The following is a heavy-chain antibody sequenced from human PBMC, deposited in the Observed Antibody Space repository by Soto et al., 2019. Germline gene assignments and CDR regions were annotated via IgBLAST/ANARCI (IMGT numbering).Heavy chain of an antibody. V-gene: IGHV4-30-4*01. CDR3: ARGGYQLPHLGVFDH. D-gene: IGHD2-2*01. J-gene: IGHJ5*02. CDR1: GGSIRSGDYY. Sequence: QVQLQESGPGLVKPSQTLSLTCTVSGGSIRSGDYYWSWIRQPPGKGLEWIGYIYYSGSTYYNPSLKSRVTLSVDTSKHQCSLKLSSVTAADTAVDYCARGGYQLPHLGVFDHWGQGTLVTVSS. CDR2: IYYSGST.